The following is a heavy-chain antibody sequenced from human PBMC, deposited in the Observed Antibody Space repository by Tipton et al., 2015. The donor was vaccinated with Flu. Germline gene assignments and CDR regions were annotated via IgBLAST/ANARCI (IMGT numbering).Heavy chain of an antibody. CDR3: ARASWPTVTKFDH. CDR2: FYSTGST. J-gene: IGHJ4*02. CDR1: GGSIRSGYYY. D-gene: IGHD4-17*01. V-gene: IGHV4-61*09. Sequence: TLSLTCTVSGGSIRSGYYYWSWIRQPAGKGLEWIGHFYSTGSTTYSPSLRGRVTISVGTSNNHLSLNLDSVTAADTAVYYCARASWPTVTKFDHWGQGAPVTVSS.